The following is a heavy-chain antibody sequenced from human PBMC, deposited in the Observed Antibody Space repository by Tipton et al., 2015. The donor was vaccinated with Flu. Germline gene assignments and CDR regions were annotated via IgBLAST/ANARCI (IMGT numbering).Heavy chain of an antibody. D-gene: IGHD3-22*01. CDR2: IYYSGST. CDR1: GGSISSSSYY. Sequence: TLSLNCTVSGGSISSSSYYWGWIRQPPGKGLEWIGSIYYSGSTYYNPSLKSRVTISVDMSKNQFSLKLSSVTAADTAVYYCARRYYYDSSGYDYWGQGTLVTVSS. CDR3: ARRYYYDSSGYDY. J-gene: IGHJ4*02. V-gene: IGHV4-39*01.